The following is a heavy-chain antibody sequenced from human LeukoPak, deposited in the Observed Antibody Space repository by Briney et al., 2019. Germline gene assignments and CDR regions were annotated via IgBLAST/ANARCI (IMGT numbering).Heavy chain of an antibody. D-gene: IGHD5-24*01. CDR2: IYYSGST. CDR3: ARQMATIGPFDY. CDR1: GGSISSHY. V-gene: IGHV4-59*11. J-gene: IGHJ4*02. Sequence: SETLSLTCTVSGGSISSHYWSWIRQPPGKGLEWIGYIYYSGSTNYNPSLNSRVTISVDTSKNQFSLKLSSVTAADTAVYYCARQMATIGPFDYWGQGTLVTVSS.